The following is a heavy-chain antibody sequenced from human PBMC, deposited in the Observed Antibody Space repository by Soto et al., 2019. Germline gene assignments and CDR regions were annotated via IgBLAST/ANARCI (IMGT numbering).Heavy chain of an antibody. CDR3: ARDPDPYQLGPPDAAWFDP. CDR1: GFTFSSYS. Sequence: PGGSLRLSCAASGFTFSSYSMNWVRQAPGKGLEWVSSISSSSSYIYYADSVKGRFTISRDNAKNSLYLQMNSLRAEDTAVYYCARDPDPYQLGPPDAAWFDPWGQGTLVTVSS. V-gene: IGHV3-21*01. CDR2: ISSSSSYI. J-gene: IGHJ5*02. D-gene: IGHD2-2*01.